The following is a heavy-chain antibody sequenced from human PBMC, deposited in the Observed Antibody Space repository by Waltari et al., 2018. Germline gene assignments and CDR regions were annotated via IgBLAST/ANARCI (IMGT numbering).Heavy chain of an antibody. CDR1: GFTFSSYA. V-gene: IGHV3-30-3*01. D-gene: IGHD1-26*01. J-gene: IGHJ4*02. CDR3: ASHSGSYGGSYFDY. CDR2: ISYDGSNK. Sequence: QVQLVESGGGVVQPGRSLRLSCAASGFTFSSYAMHWVRQAPGKGLEWVAVISYDGSNKYYADSVKGRFTISRDNSKNTLYLQMNSLRAEDTAVYYCASHSGSYGGSYFDYWGQGTLVTVSS.